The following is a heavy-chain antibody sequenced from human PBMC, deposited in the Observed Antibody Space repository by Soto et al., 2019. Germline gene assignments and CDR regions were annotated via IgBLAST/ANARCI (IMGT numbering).Heavy chain of an antibody. CDR1: GYTFTSYA. J-gene: IGHJ6*02. CDR3: ARGGKVWSEDCSGGSCYLDYYYGMDV. D-gene: IGHD2-15*01. V-gene: IGHV1-3*01. Sequence: ASVKVSCKASGYTFTSYAMHWVRQAPGQRLEWMGWINAGNGNTKYSQKFQGRVTITRGTSASTAYMELSSLRSEDTAVYYCARGGKVWSEDCSGGSCYLDYYYGMDVWGQGTTVTVSS. CDR2: INAGNGNT.